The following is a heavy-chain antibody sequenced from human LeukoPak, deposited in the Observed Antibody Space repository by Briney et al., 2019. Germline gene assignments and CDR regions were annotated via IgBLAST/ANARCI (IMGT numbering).Heavy chain of an antibody. CDR2: IYYSGST. J-gene: IGHJ4*02. CDR1: GGSISSSSYY. CDR3: ARHREMATILYYFDY. Sequence: SETLSLTCTVSGGSISSSSYYWGWIRQPPGKGLEWIGSIYYSGSTYYNPSLKSRVTISVDTSKNQFSLKLSSVTAADTAVYYCARHREMATILYYFDYWGQGTLVTVSS. D-gene: IGHD5-24*01. V-gene: IGHV4-39*01.